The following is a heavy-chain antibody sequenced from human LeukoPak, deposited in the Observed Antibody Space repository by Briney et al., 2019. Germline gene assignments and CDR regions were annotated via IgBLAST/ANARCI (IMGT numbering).Heavy chain of an antibody. CDR3: ARAITYYYDSSGYGFDY. D-gene: IGHD3-22*01. J-gene: IGHJ4*02. Sequence: GGSLRLSCAASGFSFSDYYMSWIRQAPGKGLEWVSYISSSGSTIYYADSVKGRFTISRDNAKNSLYLQMNSLRAEDTAVYYCARAITYYYDSSGYGFDYWGQGTLVTVSS. V-gene: IGHV3-11*04. CDR2: ISSSGSTI. CDR1: GFSFSDYY.